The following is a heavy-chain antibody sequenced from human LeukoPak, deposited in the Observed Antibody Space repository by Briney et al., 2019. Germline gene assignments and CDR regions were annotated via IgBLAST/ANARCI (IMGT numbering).Heavy chain of an antibody. Sequence: SETLSLTCTVSGYSISSGYYWGWIRQPPGKGLEWIGSIYHSGSTYYNPSLKSRVTISVDTSKNQFSLTLSSVTAADTAVYYCASGYCSSTSCHHDAFDIWGQGTMVTVSS. CDR3: ASGYCSSTSCHHDAFDI. CDR1: GYSISSGYY. D-gene: IGHD2-2*03. CDR2: IYHSGST. V-gene: IGHV4-38-2*02. J-gene: IGHJ3*02.